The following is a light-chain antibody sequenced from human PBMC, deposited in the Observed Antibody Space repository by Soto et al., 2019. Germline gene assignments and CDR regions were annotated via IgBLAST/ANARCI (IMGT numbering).Light chain of an antibody. CDR3: QQYNSYST. CDR2: DAS. V-gene: IGKV1-5*01. J-gene: IGKJ1*01. CDR1: QSISSW. Sequence: DIQMTQSPSTLSASVGDRVTITCRASQSISSWLAWYQQKPGKAPKLLIYDASSLESGVPSRFSGSGSGTEFTLTISSLQPDDLATYYCQQYNSYSTCGQGTKVEIK.